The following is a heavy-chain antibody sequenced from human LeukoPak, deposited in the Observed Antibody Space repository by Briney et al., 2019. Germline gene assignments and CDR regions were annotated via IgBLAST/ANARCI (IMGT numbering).Heavy chain of an antibody. CDR1: GGSISSYY. V-gene: IGHV4-39*02. CDR2: IYYSGST. D-gene: IGHD3-22*01. J-gene: IGHJ4*02. Sequence: MASETLSLTCTVSGGSISSYYWGWIRQPPGKGLEWIGSIYYSGSTYYNPSLKSRVTISVDTSKNQFSLKLSSVTAADTAVYYCARDQGRTYYYDSSGYYPWFDYWGQGTLVTVSS. CDR3: ARDQGRTYYYDSSGYYPWFDY.